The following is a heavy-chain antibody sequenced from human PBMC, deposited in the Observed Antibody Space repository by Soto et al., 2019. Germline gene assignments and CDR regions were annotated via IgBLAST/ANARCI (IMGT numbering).Heavy chain of an antibody. Sequence: GGSLRLSCAVSGLTFSSYDMHWVRQAPGKGLEWVAVISYGESNKYYIDSVKGRFTISRDNSKNTLYLQMNSLRAEDTAVYYCAKDLDYYFDYWGQGTLVTVSS. CDR3: AKDLDYYFDY. J-gene: IGHJ4*02. V-gene: IGHV3-30*18. CDR2: ISYGESNK. D-gene: IGHD3-3*01. CDR1: GLTFSSYD.